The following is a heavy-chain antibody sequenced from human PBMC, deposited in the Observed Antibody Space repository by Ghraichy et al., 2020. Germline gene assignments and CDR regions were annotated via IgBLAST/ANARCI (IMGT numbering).Heavy chain of an antibody. CDR2: IGAYNGNT. J-gene: IGHJ6*02. V-gene: IGHV1-18*01. CDR1: GYTFTSYG. Sequence: ASVKVSCKASGYTFTSYGISWVRQAPGQGLEWMGWIGAYNGNTNYAQKSQGRVTMTTDTSTSTAYMELRSLRSDDTAVYYCAREGLRGVRFGRAARDYYYYGMDVWGQGTTVTVSS. D-gene: IGHD6-6*01. CDR3: AREGLRGVRFGRAARDYYYYGMDV.